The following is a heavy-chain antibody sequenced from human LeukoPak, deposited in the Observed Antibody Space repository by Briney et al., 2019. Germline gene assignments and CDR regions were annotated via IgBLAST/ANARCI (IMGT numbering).Heavy chain of an antibody. CDR3: ARGRYCSADICTGGDSFDI. J-gene: IGHJ3*02. Sequence: SETLSLTCTVSGGSISNYYWSWIRQPAGKGLEWIGRKYARGSSNYNPPVQSRVTMSADTSKNQFSLKLRSVTAADTAVYYCARGRYCSADICTGGDSFDIWGQGTMVSVSP. V-gene: IGHV4-4*07. CDR1: GGSISNYY. D-gene: IGHD2-15*01. CDR2: KYARGSS.